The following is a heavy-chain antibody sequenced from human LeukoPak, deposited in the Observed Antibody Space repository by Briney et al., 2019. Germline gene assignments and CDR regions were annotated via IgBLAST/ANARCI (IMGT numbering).Heavy chain of an antibody. CDR2: ISAYNGNT. V-gene: IGHV1-18*01. CDR3: ARGSYYYDSSGLQYFQH. J-gene: IGHJ1*01. D-gene: IGHD3-22*01. Sequence: ASVKVSCKASGYTFTSYGISWVRQAPGQGLEWMGWISAYNGNTNYAQKLQGRVTMTTDTSTSTAYMELRSLRSDDTAVYYCARGSYYYDSSGLQYFQHWGQGTLVTASS. CDR1: GYTFTSYG.